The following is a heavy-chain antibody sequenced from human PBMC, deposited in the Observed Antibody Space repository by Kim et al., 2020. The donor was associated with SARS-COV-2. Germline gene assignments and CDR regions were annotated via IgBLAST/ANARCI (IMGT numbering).Heavy chain of an antibody. V-gene: IGHV4-59*09. Sequence: LKSRVTISVDTSKNQFSLKLSSVTAADTAVYYCARGPYYYDSSGYYPDYWGQGTLVTVSS. CDR3: ARGPYYYDSSGYYPDY. J-gene: IGHJ4*02. D-gene: IGHD3-22*01.